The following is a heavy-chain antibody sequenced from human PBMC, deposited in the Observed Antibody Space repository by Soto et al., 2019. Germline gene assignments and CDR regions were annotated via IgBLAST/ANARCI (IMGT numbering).Heavy chain of an antibody. V-gene: IGHV1-18*01. CDR3: ERRPSIGARQPHPELDY. CDR2: ISAYNGNT. CDR1: GYTFTSYG. J-gene: IGHJ4*02. Sequence: QVQLVQSGAEVKKPGASVKVSCKASGYTFTSYGISWVRQAPGQGLEWMGWISAYNGNTNYAQKLQGRVTMTTDTSTNTDYMELRRLRSDDTAVYYCERRPSIGARQPHPELDYWGQGTLVNVSS. D-gene: IGHD6-6*01.